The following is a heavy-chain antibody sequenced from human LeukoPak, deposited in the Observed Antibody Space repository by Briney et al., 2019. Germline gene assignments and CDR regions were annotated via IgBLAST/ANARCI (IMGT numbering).Heavy chain of an antibody. J-gene: IGHJ6*02. CDR3: AKDLMGYGGYNVYYYYGMDV. Sequence: GRSLGLSCAASGFTFSSYGMHWVRQAPGKGLEWVAVISYDGSNKYYADSVKGRFTISRDNSKNTLYLQMNSLRAEDTAVYYCAKDLMGYGGYNVYYYYGMDVWGQGTTVTVSS. CDR2: ISYDGSNK. D-gene: IGHD4-17*01. V-gene: IGHV3-30*18. CDR1: GFTFSSYG.